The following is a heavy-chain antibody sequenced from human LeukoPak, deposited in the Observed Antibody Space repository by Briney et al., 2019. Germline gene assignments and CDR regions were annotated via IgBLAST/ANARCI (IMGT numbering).Heavy chain of an antibody. D-gene: IGHD3-10*01. CDR1: GFTFTNAW. CDR3: STLWYGA. Sequence: GRSLRLSCAPSGFTFTNAWMDWARQPPGKGREWVGSINSQTDGGTSDYGAPVTGRFTISRDDSKRTLYLEMNRLETEDTGVYYCSTLWYGAWGQGTLVTVCS. CDR2: INSQTDGGTS. V-gene: IGHV3-15*01. J-gene: IGHJ5*02.